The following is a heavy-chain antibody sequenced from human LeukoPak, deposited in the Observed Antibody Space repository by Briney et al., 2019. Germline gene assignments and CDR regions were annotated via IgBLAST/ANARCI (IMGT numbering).Heavy chain of an antibody. Sequence: PGGSLRLSCAASGFSFSNYAMTWVRQAPGKGLDWVSGISASGGTTYYADSVKGRFTISRDNSKNTLYLQMNSLRAEDAAVYYCAKRPRDTSGYYLGAFGIWGQGTMVTVSS. CDR2: ISASGGTT. D-gene: IGHD3-22*01. CDR3: AKRPRDTSGYYLGAFGI. V-gene: IGHV3-23*01. CDR1: GFSFSNYA. J-gene: IGHJ3*02.